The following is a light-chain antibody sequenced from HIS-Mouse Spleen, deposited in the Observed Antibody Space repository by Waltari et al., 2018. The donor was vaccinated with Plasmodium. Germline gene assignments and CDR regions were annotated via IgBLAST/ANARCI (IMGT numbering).Light chain of an antibody. CDR3: QQSYSTWT. J-gene: IGKJ1*01. Sequence: DIQMTQSPSSLSASVGDRVTITCRASQRISNYLNWYQQKPGKAPKLLIYAASSLQSGVPSRFIGSGSGTDFTLPISSLQPEDFATYYCQQSYSTWTFGQGTKVEIK. CDR2: AAS. V-gene: IGKV1-39*01. CDR1: QRISNY.